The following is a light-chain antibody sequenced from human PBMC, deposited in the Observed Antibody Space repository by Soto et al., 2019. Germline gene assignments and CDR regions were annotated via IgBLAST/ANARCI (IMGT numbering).Light chain of an antibody. Sequence: QSVLTQPPSASGTPGQRVTISCSGSSSNIGSNTVNWYQQLPGTAPKLLIYSNNQRPSGVPDRFSGSKSGTSASLAISGLQSEDAADYYCEAWDDSLNGWVFGGGTKLTVL. J-gene: IGLJ3*02. CDR3: EAWDDSLNGWV. CDR2: SNN. CDR1: SSNIGSNT. V-gene: IGLV1-44*01.